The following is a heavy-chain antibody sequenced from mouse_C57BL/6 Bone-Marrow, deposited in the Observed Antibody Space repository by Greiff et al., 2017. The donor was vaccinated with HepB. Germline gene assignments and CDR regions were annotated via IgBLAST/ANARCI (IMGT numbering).Heavy chain of an antibody. CDR2: INPNYGTS. CDR1: GYSFTDYN. Sequence: VQLQQSGPELVKPGASVKISCKASGYSFTDYNMNWVKQSNGKSLEWIGVINPNYGTSSYNQKFKGKATLTVDQSSSTSYMQLNSLTSEDSAVYYCARSDSSGLAWFAYWGQGTLVTVSA. D-gene: IGHD3-2*02. CDR3: ARSDSSGLAWFAY. V-gene: IGHV1-39*01. J-gene: IGHJ3*01.